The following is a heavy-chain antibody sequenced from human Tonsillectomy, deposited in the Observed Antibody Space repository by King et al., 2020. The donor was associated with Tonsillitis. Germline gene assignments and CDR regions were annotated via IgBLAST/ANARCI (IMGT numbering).Heavy chain of an antibody. CDR2: IYYSGST. Sequence: QLQESGPGLVKPSETLSLTCTVSGASIXXYXWCWXXQPPGKGLEWIGYIYYSGSTNYNPSLKSRVTISVDTSKNQFSLKLSSVTAADTAVYYCARVQGLGYYYGMDVWGQGTTVTVSS. D-gene: IGHD3-16*01. CDR3: ARVQGLGYYYGMDV. CDR1: GASIXXYX. J-gene: IGHJ6*02. V-gene: IGHV4-59*01.